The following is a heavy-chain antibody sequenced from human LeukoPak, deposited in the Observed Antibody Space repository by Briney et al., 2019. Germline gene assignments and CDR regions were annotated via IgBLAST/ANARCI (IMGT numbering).Heavy chain of an antibody. Sequence: SETLSLTCTVYGGSISSGSYYWSWLREPAGKGLEWFGRIYTSGSTNYNPSLKSRVTISVDTSKNQFSLKLSSVTAADTAVYYCARVSSGPYYYYYMDVWGKGATVTVSS. CDR1: GGSISSGSYY. CDR2: IYTSGST. J-gene: IGHJ6*03. V-gene: IGHV4-61*02. CDR3: ARVSSGPYYYYYMDV. D-gene: IGHD3-22*01.